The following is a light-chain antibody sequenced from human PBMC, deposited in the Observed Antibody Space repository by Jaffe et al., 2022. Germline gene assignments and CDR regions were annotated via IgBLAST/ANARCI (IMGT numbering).Light chain of an antibody. CDR1: QSIAES. CDR3: QQSFSTEWT. V-gene: IGKV1-39*01. Sequence: DIKLTQSPSSLSAYVGDRVTITCRASQSIAESLNWYQQRPGKAPKLLMHASSTLHSGVPLRFSGRGSGTEFTLDISSLQPEDFATYYCQQSFSTEWTFGQGTKVEV. CDR2: ASS. J-gene: IGKJ1*01.